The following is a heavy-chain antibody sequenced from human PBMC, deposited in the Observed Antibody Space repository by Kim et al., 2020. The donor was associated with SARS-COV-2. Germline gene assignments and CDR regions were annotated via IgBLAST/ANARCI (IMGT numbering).Heavy chain of an antibody. V-gene: IGHV4-39*01. CDR3: ARQSSYGFIWFDP. Sequence: SYNPSLQPRVPTSRDPSKGQFILKLHSVTAADTAVYYCARQSSYGFIWFDPWGQGTLVTVSS. J-gene: IGHJ5*02. D-gene: IGHD5-18*01.